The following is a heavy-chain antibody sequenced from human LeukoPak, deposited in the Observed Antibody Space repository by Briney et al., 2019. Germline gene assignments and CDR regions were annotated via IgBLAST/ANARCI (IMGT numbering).Heavy chain of an antibody. Sequence: GRSLRLSCAASGFTFSSYGMHWVRQAPGKGLGWVSAISGTGNRTYYADSVKGRLTISRDNSKNTLYLQMNSLRAEDTAVYYCAKWGCSGGSCYPFDYWGQGTLVTVSS. CDR2: ISGTGNRT. J-gene: IGHJ4*02. D-gene: IGHD2-15*01. CDR3: AKWGCSGGSCYPFDY. V-gene: IGHV3-23*01. CDR1: GFTFSSYG.